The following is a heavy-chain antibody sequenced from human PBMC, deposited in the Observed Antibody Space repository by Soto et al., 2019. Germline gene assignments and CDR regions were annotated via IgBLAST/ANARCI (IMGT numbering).Heavy chain of an antibody. Sequence: ETLSLSCSVYGASFSGCFWSWIRQPPGKGLEWIGEINHSGSTNSNPSLKSRVTMSVDTSKNQFSLKLSSVTAADTAVYYCARGISMIVEVQRDPPDKYYFDSWSQGTLVTVSS. J-gene: IGHJ4*02. D-gene: IGHD3-22*01. V-gene: IGHV4-34*01. CDR3: ARGISMIVEVQRDPPDKYYFDS. CDR2: INHSGST. CDR1: GASFSGCF.